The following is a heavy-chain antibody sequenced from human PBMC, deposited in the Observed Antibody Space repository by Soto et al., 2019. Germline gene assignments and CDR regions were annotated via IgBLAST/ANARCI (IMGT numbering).Heavy chain of an antibody. CDR3: ARLSYSSGWGY. CDR2: IYYSGST. Sequence: QLQLQESGPGLVKPSETLSLTCTVSGGSISSSSYYWGWIRQPPGKGLEWIGSIYYSGSTYYNPSLKSRVTISVDTSKNQSSLKLSSVTAADTAVYYCARLSYSSGWGYWGQGTLVTVSS. J-gene: IGHJ4*02. D-gene: IGHD6-19*01. CDR1: GGSISSSSYY. V-gene: IGHV4-39*01.